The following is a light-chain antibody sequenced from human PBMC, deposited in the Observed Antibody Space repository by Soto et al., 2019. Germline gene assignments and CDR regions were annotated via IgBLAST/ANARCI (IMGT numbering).Light chain of an antibody. CDR2: DAS. J-gene: IGKJ1*01. CDR3: HHYQSGT. Sequence: ESITRICRASQSISTWLAWYQQKPGKAPELLIYDASTLESGVPSRFSGSGSGTELAFSISSLQPEDFAAYYFHHYQSGTFAQGTKVDIK. CDR1: QSISTW. V-gene: IGKV1-5*02.